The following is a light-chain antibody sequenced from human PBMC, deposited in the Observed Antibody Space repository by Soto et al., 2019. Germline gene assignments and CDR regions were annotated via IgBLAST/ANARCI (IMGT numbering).Light chain of an antibody. V-gene: IGLV2-11*01. CDR2: DVS. CDR1: SSDVGGYDY. CDR3: FSYAGTYTPVV. Sequence: QSALTQPRSVSGSPGQSVTISCYGTSSDVGGYDYVSWYQQSPDKAPKLMIFDVSERPAGVPDRFAGSKSGNTASLTISGLQAEDEADYYCFSYAGTYTPVVFGGGTKVTVL. J-gene: IGLJ2*01.